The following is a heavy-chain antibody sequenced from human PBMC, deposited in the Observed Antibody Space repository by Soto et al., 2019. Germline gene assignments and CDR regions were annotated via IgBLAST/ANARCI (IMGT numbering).Heavy chain of an antibody. CDR3: ARDRVFSPLWFGGGDAFDI. D-gene: IGHD3-10*01. Sequence: QVQLQESGPGLVKPSETLSLTCTVSGGSISSYYWSWIRQPAGKGLEWIGRIYTSGSTNYNPSLTSRVTMSVDTSKNQFSLKLSSVTAADTAVYYCARDRVFSPLWFGGGDAFDIWGQGTMVTVSS. CDR1: GGSISSYY. V-gene: IGHV4-4*07. CDR2: IYTSGST. J-gene: IGHJ3*02.